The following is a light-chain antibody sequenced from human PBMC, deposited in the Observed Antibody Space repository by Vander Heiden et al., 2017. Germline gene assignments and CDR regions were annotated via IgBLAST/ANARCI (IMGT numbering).Light chain of an antibody. Sequence: QSALPQPASVSGSPGQSITIPCTGTSSDVGTDNLVSWYQQHPGKATKLMIYDVNKRPSWVANRFSASKAGNTAALTISGLQAEDEADYYCCSYAGSNTWVFGGGTKLTVL. CDR3: CSYAGSNTWV. V-gene: IGLV2-23*02. CDR2: DVN. J-gene: IGLJ3*02. CDR1: SSDVGTDNL.